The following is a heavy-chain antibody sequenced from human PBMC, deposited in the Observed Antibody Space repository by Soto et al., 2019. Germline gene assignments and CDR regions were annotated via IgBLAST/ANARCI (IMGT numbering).Heavy chain of an antibody. D-gene: IGHD2-8*02. Sequence: QVQLVESGGGVVQPGRSLRLSCAVSGFTVSTYGMHWVRQAPGTGLECVAVISCDGGTKYYAVSVKGRLTISRDNSRNTLLMEMNSLRGDDMAVYYCTGEVASGYWGQGTLVTVSS. V-gene: IGHV3-30*03. CDR1: GFTVSTYG. CDR3: TGEVASGY. J-gene: IGHJ4*02. CDR2: ISCDGGTK.